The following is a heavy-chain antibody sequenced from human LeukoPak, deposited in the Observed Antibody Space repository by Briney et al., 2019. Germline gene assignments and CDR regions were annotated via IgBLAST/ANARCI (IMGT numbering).Heavy chain of an antibody. CDR3: ARDNEFGGGSEDAFDI. J-gene: IGHJ3*02. CDR1: GYSISSGYY. Sequence: SETLSLTCSVSGYSISSGYYWGWIRQPPGKGLEWIGSIYHSGSTLYNPSLRSRITISLDTSKNHFSLKLSSVTAADTAVYYCARDNEFGGGSEDAFDIWGQGTMVTVSS. CDR2: IYHSGST. D-gene: IGHD2-15*01. V-gene: IGHV4-38-2*02.